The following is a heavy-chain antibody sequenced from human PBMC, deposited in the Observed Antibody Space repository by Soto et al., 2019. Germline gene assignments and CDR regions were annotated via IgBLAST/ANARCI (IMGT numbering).Heavy chain of an antibody. D-gene: IGHD5-18*01. Sequence: SETLSLTCTVSGGSISSGDYYWSWIRQPPGKGLEWIGYIYYSGSTYYNPSLKSRVTISVDTSKNQFSLKLSSVTAADTAVYYCARGSGYSYGYHWFDPWAREPWSPSPQ. CDR3: ARGSGYSYGYHWFDP. CDR2: IYYSGST. J-gene: IGHJ5*02. CDR1: GGSISSGDYY. V-gene: IGHV4-30-4*01.